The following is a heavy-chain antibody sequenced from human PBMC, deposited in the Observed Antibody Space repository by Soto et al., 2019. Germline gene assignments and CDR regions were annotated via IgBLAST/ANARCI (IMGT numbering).Heavy chain of an antibody. J-gene: IGHJ5*02. D-gene: IGHD3-10*01. CDR3: ARGEAIGDAP. Sequence: EEQLVESGGGLVQPGGSLRLSCAASGLTFSSYWMTWVRQAPGKGLEWVANIREDGGDKNYVDSVKGRFTISRDNAKNSLYLQMNSLRVEDTAVYYCARGEAIGDAPWGQGTLVTVSS. CDR1: GLTFSSYW. V-gene: IGHV3-7*01. CDR2: IREDGGDK.